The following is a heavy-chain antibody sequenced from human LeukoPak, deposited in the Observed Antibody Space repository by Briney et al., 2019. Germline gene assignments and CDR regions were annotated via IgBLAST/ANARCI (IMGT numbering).Heavy chain of an antibody. CDR3: ARETIAAAGIDWFDP. D-gene: IGHD6-13*01. CDR2: IYYSGST. J-gene: IGHJ5*02. CDR1: GGSISSYY. Sequence: PSETLSLTRTVSGGSISSYYWSWIRQPPGKGLEWIGYIYYSGSTNYNPSLKSRVTISVDTSKNQFSLKLSSVTAADTAVYYCARETIAAAGIDWFDPWGQGTLVTVSS. V-gene: IGHV4-59*01.